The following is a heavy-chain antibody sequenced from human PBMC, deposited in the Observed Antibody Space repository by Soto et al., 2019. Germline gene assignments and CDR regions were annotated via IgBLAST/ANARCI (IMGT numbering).Heavy chain of an antibody. CDR3: ARDAVVEMDTISPFGMDV. D-gene: IGHD2-15*01. Sequence: QVQLVQSGAEVKKPGSSVKVSCKASGGTFSSYAISWVRQAPGQGLEWMGGIIPIFGTANYAQKFQGRVTITADESPSTAQMELSNLRAEDTAVQYCARDAVVEMDTISPFGMDVWGQGTTVTVSS. CDR2: IIPIFGTA. V-gene: IGHV1-69*12. J-gene: IGHJ6*02. CDR1: GGTFSSYA.